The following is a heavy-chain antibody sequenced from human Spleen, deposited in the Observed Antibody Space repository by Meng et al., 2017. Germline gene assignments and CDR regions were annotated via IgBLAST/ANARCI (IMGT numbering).Heavy chain of an antibody. CDR2: ISASGGNT. Sequence: HAGGKVVECVSYISASGGNTYYAVSGKGRFTIYRDNSKNTLSLKMNSVITEDTAVYFCATGAAASDHWGQGTLVTVSS. J-gene: IGHJ4*02. CDR3: ATGAAASDH. D-gene: IGHD6-13*01. V-gene: IGHV3-23*01.